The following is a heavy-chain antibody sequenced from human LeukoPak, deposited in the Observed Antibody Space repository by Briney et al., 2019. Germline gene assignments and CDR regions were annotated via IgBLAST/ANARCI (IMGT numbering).Heavy chain of an antibody. V-gene: IGHV3-21*01. CDR2: ISSSSSYI. CDR3: AREGVEMATTAFDY. J-gene: IGHJ4*02. Sequence: PGGSLRLSCAASGFTFSSYSMNWVRQAPGKGLEWVSSISSSSSYIYYADSVKGRFTISRDNAKNSLYLQMNSLRAEDTAVYYCAREGVEMATTAFDYWGQGTLVTVSS. D-gene: IGHD5-24*01. CDR1: GFTFSSYS.